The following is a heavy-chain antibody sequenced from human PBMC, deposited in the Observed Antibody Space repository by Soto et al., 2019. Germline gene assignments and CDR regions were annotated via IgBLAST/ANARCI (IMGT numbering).Heavy chain of an antibody. V-gene: IGHV3-43*01. CDR3: AKDTYGDYVGIDN. CDR2: ISWDGGST. Sequence: PGGSLRLSCAASGFTFDDYTMHWVRQAPGKGLEWVSLISWDGGSTYYADSVKGRFTISRDNSKHSLYLQMNSLRTEDTALYYCAKDTYGDYVGIDNWGQGTLVTVSS. D-gene: IGHD4-17*01. J-gene: IGHJ4*02. CDR1: GFTFDDYT.